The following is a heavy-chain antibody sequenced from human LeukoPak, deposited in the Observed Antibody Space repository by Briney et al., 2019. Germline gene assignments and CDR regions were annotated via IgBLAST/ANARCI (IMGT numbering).Heavy chain of an antibody. D-gene: IGHD3-10*01. Sequence: TLSLTCTVSGGSISSGGYYWSWIRQHPGKGLEWIGYIYYSGSTYYNPSLKSRVTISVDTSKNQFSLKLSSVTAADTAVYYCARERSGDYFDYWGQGTLVTVSS. CDR3: ARERSGDYFDY. CDR2: IYYSGST. J-gene: IGHJ4*02. V-gene: IGHV4-31*03. CDR1: GGSISSGGYY.